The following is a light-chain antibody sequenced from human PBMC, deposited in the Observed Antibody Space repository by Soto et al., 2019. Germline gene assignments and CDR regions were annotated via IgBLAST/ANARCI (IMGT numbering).Light chain of an antibody. Sequence: DIQMTQSPSSLSASVGDRVTITCRASQSISSYLNWYQQKPGKAPKLLIYAASSLQSGVPSRFSGSGSGTDFTLTISSXXXXXXXXXXCXQSYSTPFTFGPGTKVXIK. CDR3: XQSYSTPFT. V-gene: IGKV1-39*01. CDR2: AAS. CDR1: QSISSY. J-gene: IGKJ3*01.